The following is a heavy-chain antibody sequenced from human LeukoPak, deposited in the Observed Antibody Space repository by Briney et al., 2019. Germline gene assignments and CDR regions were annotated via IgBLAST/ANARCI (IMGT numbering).Heavy chain of an antibody. CDR3: ARDPRGCSGGSCYAI. CDR2: IYTSGST. Sequence: SETLSLTCTLSGGSISSYYWSWIRQPAGKGLEWIGRIYTSGSTNYNPSLKSRVTMSVDTSKNQFSLKLSSVTAADTAVYYCARDPRGCSGGSCYAIWGQGTLVTVSS. CDR1: GGSISSYY. V-gene: IGHV4-4*07. D-gene: IGHD2-15*01. J-gene: IGHJ4*02.